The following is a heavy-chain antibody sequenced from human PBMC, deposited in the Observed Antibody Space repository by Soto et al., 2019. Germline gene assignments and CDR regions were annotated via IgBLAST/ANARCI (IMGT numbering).Heavy chain of an antibody. Sequence: QITLKESGPTLVKPTQTLTLTCTFSGFSVSTSGVGVGWIRQPPGKALEWLALIFWDDDKRYSPSLKSRLTITKDTSKNHVVLTMTHMDPVDTATYYCAHRPKGGGSIDYWGQGTLVTVSS. CDR2: IFWDDDK. CDR1: GFSVSTSGVG. D-gene: IGHD3-16*01. CDR3: AHRPKGGGSIDY. J-gene: IGHJ4*02. V-gene: IGHV2-5*02.